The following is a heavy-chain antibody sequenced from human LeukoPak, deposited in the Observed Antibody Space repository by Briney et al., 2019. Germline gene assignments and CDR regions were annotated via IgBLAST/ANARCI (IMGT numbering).Heavy chain of an antibody. J-gene: IGHJ3*02. CDR3: AGVPWHYDTSGYYLNAFDI. D-gene: IGHD3-22*01. CDR1: GASVSGYH. CDR2: IYPSGS. Sequence: PSETLSLTCTVSGASVSGYHWSWIRQPAGKGLQWIGRIYPSGSDYNPSLKSRVTISVDKAKNQFSLKLRSVTAADTAGYYCAGVPWHYDTSGYYLNAFDIWGQGTVVTVSS. V-gene: IGHV4-4*07.